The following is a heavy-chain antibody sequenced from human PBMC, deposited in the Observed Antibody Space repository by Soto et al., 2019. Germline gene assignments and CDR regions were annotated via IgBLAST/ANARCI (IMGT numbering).Heavy chain of an antibody. CDR1: GFTFSSYA. J-gene: IGHJ4*02. CDR3: AKYAAKWELLPVPPRYFDY. D-gene: IGHD1-26*01. V-gene: IGHV3-23*01. Sequence: EVQLLESGGGLVQPGGSLRLSCAASGFTFSSYAMSWVRQAPGKGLEWVSAISGSGGSTYYADSVKGRFTISRDNSKNTLYLRMNSLRAEDTAVYYCAKYAAKWELLPVPPRYFDYWGQGTLVTVSS. CDR2: ISGSGGST.